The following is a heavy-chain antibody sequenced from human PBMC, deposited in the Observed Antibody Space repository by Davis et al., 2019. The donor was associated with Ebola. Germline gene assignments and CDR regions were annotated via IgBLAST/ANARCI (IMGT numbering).Heavy chain of an antibody. D-gene: IGHD3-16*01. V-gene: IGHV3-23*01. Sequence: PGGSLRLSCAASGFTFSSYSMSWVRQAPGKGLEWVAVISANGATTVYTESAKGRFTISRDNSKNTLYLQMNSLRVEDTAVYYCAKASSYPLTRAFDVWGREAMVTVSS. CDR3: AKASSYPLTRAFDV. J-gene: IGHJ3*01. CDR2: ISANGATT. CDR1: GFTFSSYS.